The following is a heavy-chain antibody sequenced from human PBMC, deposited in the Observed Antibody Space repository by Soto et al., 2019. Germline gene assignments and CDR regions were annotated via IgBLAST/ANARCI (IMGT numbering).Heavy chain of an antibody. V-gene: IGHV3-23*01. J-gene: IGHJ3*02. CDR3: AKDRPQWLVSDAFDI. CDR2: MRNSGGNT. Sequence: EVQLLESGGGLVQPGGSLRLSCAASGFTFSNYAMTWVRQAPGKGLERVSAMRNSGGNTYYADSVNGRFTISRDNSKNTLYLQMNSPRAEDTAVYYCAKDRPQWLVSDAFDIWGQGTMVTVSS. D-gene: IGHD6-19*01. CDR1: GFTFSNYA.